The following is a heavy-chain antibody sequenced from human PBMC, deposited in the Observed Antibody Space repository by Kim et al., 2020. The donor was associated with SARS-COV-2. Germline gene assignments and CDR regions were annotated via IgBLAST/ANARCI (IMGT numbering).Heavy chain of an antibody. V-gene: IGHV1-18*04. D-gene: IGHD4-4*01. CDR1: GYTFTSYG. Sequence: ASVKVSCKASGYTFTSYGISWVRQAPGQGLEWMGWISAYNGNTNYAQKLQGRVTMTTDTSTSTAYMELRSLRSDDTAVYYCARSGVTTAPGYYYYYCMDVWGHGTTVTVSS. CDR3: ARSGVTTAPGYYYYYCMDV. CDR2: ISAYNGNT. J-gene: IGHJ6*02.